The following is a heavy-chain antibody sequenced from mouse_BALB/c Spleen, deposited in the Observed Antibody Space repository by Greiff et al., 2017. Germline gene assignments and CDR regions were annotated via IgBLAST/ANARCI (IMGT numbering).Heavy chain of an antibody. D-gene: IGHD2-4*01. J-gene: IGHJ1*01. CDR2: ISSGGSYT. V-gene: IGHV5-6*01. CDR1: GFTFSSYG. CDR3: ARRYDYDGSYWYFDV. Sequence: EVQLVESGGDLVKPGGSLKLSCAASGFTFSSYGMSWVRQTPDKRLEWVATISSGGSYTYYPDSVKGRFTISGDNAKNTLYLQMRSLKSEDTAMYYCARRYDYDGSYWYFDVWGAGTTVTVSS.